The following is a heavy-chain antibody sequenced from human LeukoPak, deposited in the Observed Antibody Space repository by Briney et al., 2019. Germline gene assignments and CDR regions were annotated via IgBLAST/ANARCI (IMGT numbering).Heavy chain of an antibody. V-gene: IGHV3-21*01. D-gene: IGHD5-24*01. CDR1: GFPFSSYS. CDR2: ISSSSSYI. CDR3: ARGRDGYNYGWFDP. J-gene: IGHJ5*02. Sequence: GGSLRLSCAASGFPFSSYSMNWVRQAPGKGLEWVSSISSSSSYIYYADSVKGRFTISRDNAKNSLYLQMNSLRAEDTAVYYCARGRDGYNYGWFDPWGQGTLVTVSS.